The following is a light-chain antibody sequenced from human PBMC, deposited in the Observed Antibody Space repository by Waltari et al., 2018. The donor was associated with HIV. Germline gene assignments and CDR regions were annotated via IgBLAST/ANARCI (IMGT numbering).Light chain of an antibody. CDR1: NPRNYF. J-gene: IGLJ1*01. Sequence: SSELTQDPAVSVALGQTIRITCQGDNPRNYFASWYQRRPGQAPLLVIYGAGNRPSGIPDRFSGSSSGNTASLTITGAQAEDEADYFCNSRDYSGRRYVFGPGTRVSVL. V-gene: IGLV3-19*01. CDR2: GAG. CDR3: NSRDYSGRRYV.